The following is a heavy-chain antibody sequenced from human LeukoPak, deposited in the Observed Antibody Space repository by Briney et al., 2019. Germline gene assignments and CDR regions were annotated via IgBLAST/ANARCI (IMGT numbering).Heavy chain of an antibody. D-gene: IGHD1-14*01. J-gene: IGHJ4*02. CDR1: GGSISSYY. CDR3: ARPFRTGEFDY. Sequence: PSETLSLTCTVSGGSISSYYWGWIRQPPGKGLEWIGSIYYSGSTYYNPSLKSRVTISVDTSKNQFSLKLSSVTAADTAVYYCARPFRTGEFDYWGQGTLVTVSS. CDR2: IYYSGST. V-gene: IGHV4-39*01.